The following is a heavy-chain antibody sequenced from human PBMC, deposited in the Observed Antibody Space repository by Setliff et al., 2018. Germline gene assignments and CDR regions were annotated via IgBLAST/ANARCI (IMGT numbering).Heavy chain of an antibody. V-gene: IGHV1-69*05. J-gene: IGHJ6*02. CDR1: GGTFSSYA. D-gene: IGHD5-12*01. Sequence: SVKVSCKASGGTFSSYAISWVRQAPGQGLEWMGGIIPIFGTANYAQKFQGRVTITTDESTSTAYMELSSLRSEDTAVYYCATGSSRGYSGYSRPYGMDVWGQGTTVTVSS. CDR3: ATGSSRGYSGYSRPYGMDV. CDR2: IIPIFGTA.